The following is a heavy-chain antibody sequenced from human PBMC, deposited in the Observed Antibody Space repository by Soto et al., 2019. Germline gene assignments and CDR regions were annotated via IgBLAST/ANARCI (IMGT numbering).Heavy chain of an antibody. CDR1: GYKFTSSW. J-gene: IGHJ5*02. D-gene: IGHD3-22*01. CDR3: ARKDKSGYFNWFDP. CDR2: IFPSDSDT. Sequence: GESLKISCGTSGYKFTSSWIAWVRQMPGKGLEWMGIIFPSDSDTRYSPSFQGQVTISADRSTSTVVLQWASLKASDTAVYFCARKDKSGYFNWFDPWGQGTLVTVSS. V-gene: IGHV5-51*01.